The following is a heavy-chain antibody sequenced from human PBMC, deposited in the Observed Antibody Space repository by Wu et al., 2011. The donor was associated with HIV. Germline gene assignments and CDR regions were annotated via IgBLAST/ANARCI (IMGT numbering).Heavy chain of an antibody. D-gene: IGHD3-10*01. Sequence: EVQLVQSGAEVKKPGATVKISCKVSGYIFSDYFIHWVRQAPGKGPEWLGLIDSEFGKGLNAEKFQGRLTTTQDTSTDSVYMELSDLRSEDTAVYYCARDPLVRGLTWKLLHYFDTWGQGTLIIVSA. CDR3: ARDPLVRGLTWKLLHYFDT. CDR2: IDSEFGKG. CDR1: GYIFSDYF. V-gene: IGHV1-69-2*01. J-gene: IGHJ5*02.